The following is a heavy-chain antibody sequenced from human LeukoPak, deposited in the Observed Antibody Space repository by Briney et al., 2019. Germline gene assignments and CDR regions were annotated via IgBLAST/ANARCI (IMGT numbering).Heavy chain of an antibody. Sequence: GGSLRLSCAASGFTFSSYWMHWVRQAPGKGLVWVSRINSDGSSTTYADSVKGRFTISRDNAKNTLYLQMNSPRAEDTAVYYCARYFGEGGSLDYWGQGTLVTVSS. D-gene: IGHD1-26*01. CDR1: GFTFSSYW. J-gene: IGHJ4*02. V-gene: IGHV3-74*01. CDR2: INSDGSST. CDR3: ARYFGEGGSLDY.